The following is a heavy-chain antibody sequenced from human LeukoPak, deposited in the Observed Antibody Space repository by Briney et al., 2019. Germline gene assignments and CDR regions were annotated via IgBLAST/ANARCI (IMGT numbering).Heavy chain of an antibody. V-gene: IGHV3-9*01. CDR3: AKPAGYDPGRLYYFDY. CDR1: GFTFDDYA. CDR2: ISWNSGSI. J-gene: IGHJ4*02. D-gene: IGHD5-12*01. Sequence: GGSLRLSCAASGFTFDDYAMHWVRQAPGRGLECVSSISWNSGSIGYADSVKGRFTISRDNSKNSLYLQMSSLRGEDTALYYCAKPAGYDPGRLYYFDYWGQGTLVTVSS.